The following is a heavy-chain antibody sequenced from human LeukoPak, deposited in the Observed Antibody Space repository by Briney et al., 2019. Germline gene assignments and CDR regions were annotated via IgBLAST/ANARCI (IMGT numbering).Heavy chain of an antibody. Sequence: GGSLRLSCAASGFTFNSYWMSWVRQAPGKGLEWVANIKQDGSEKYYVDSVKGRFTISRDNAKNSLYLQMNSLRAEDTAVYCCARGVVGVAGLVNYWGQGTLVTVSS. V-gene: IGHV3-7*03. CDR2: IKQDGSEK. D-gene: IGHD6-19*01. CDR1: GFTFNSYW. CDR3: ARGVVGVAGLVNY. J-gene: IGHJ4*02.